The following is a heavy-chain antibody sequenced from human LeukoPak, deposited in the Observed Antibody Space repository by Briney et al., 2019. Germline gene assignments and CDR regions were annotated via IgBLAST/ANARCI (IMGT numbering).Heavy chain of an antibody. D-gene: IGHD2-2*01. V-gene: IGHV3-48*01. CDR1: GFTFSSYS. CDR2: ISSSSSTI. CDR3: ARVVVVPAAIFSDY. J-gene: IGHJ4*02. Sequence: GGSLRLSCAASGFTFSSYSMNWVRPAPGKGREWVSYISSSSSTIYYADSVKGRFTISRDNAKNSLYRQMNSLRAEDTAVYYCARVVVVPAAIFSDYWGQGTLVTVSS.